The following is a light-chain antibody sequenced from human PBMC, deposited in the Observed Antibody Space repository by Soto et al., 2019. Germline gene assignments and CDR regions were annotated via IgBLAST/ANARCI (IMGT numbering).Light chain of an antibody. CDR2: KAS. Sequence: DIQMTQSPSTLSASVGDRVTITCRASQSISSWLAWYQQKPGKAPKLLIYKASSLESGVPSRFSGSGSGTEFTLTISSLEPEDFAVYYCQQRNMWPPITFGQGTRLEIK. J-gene: IGKJ5*01. V-gene: IGKV1-5*03. CDR1: QSISSW. CDR3: QQRNMWPPIT.